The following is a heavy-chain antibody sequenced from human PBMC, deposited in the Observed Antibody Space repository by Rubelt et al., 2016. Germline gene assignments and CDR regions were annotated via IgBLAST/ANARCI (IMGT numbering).Heavy chain of an antibody. Sequence: QVQLVESGGGVVQPGRSLRLSCAASGFTFSSYAMHWVRQAPGQGLEWVAVISYDGSNKYYAGPVKVRITTTRDNSKSTLYLQMNSLRAEDTAVYYCAKVPIRTVTSTFDYWGQGTLVTVSS. D-gene: IGHD4-17*01. CDR3: AKVPIRTVTSTFDY. V-gene: IGHV3-30*04. CDR1: GFTFSSYA. CDR2: ISYDGSNK. J-gene: IGHJ4*02.